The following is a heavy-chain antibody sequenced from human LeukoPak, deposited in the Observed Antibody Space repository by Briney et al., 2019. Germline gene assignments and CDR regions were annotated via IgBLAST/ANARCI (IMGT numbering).Heavy chain of an antibody. V-gene: IGHV4-34*01. CDR1: GGSFSGYY. CDR2: INHSGST. D-gene: IGHD6-19*01. CDR3: AREYSSGWSRWFDP. J-gene: IGHJ5*02. Sequence: SETLSLTCAVYGGSFSGYYWSWIRQPPGKGLEWIGEINHSGSTNYNPSLKSRVTISVDTSKNQFSLKLSSVTAADTAVYYCAREYSSGWSRWFDPWGQGTLVTVSS.